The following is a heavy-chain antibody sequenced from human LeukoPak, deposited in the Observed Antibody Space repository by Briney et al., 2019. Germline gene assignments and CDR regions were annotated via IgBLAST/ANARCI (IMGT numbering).Heavy chain of an antibody. V-gene: IGHV3-33*01. CDR2: IWYDGSNK. Sequence: PGGSLRLSCAASGFTFGSYDMHWVRQAPGKGLEWVAVIWYDGSNKYYADSVKGRFTISRDNSKNTLYLQMNSLRAEDTAVYYCARDVSGWFDPWGQGTLVTVSS. J-gene: IGHJ5*02. D-gene: IGHD5/OR15-5a*01. CDR1: GFTFGSYD. CDR3: ARDVSGWFDP.